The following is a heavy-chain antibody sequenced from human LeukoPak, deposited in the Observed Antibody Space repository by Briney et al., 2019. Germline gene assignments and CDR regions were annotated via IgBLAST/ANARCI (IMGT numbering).Heavy chain of an antibody. CDR3: AKGFRAYCGGDCYSDAFDI. Sequence: PGGSLRLSCAASGFTFSSYAMSWVRQAPGKGLEWVSAISGGGGSTYYADSVKGRFTISRDNSKNTLYLQMNSLRAEGTAVYYCAKGFRAYCGGDCYSDAFDIWGQGTMGTVSS. CDR1: GFTFSSYA. D-gene: IGHD2-21*02. V-gene: IGHV3-23*01. J-gene: IGHJ3*02. CDR2: ISGGGGST.